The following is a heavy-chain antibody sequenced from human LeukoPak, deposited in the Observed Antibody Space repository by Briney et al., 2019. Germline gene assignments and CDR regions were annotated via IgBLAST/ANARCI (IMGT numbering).Heavy chain of an antibody. Sequence: GGSLRLSCAASGFTFSSYGMHWVRQAPGKGLEWVAVISYDGSNKYYADSVKGRFTISRDNSENTLYLQMNSLRAEDTAVYYCAKDRAGSGYDPSCLDYWGQGTLVTVSS. D-gene: IGHD5-12*01. CDR2: ISYDGSNK. J-gene: IGHJ4*02. CDR1: GFTFSSYG. CDR3: AKDRAGSGYDPSCLDY. V-gene: IGHV3-30*18.